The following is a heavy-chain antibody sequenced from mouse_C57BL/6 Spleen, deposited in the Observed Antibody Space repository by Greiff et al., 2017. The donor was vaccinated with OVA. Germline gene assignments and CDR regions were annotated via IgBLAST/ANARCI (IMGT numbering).Heavy chain of an antibody. CDR3: ARHGYDDVYYFDY. Sequence: EVHLVESGGGLVKPGGSLKLSCAASGFTFSSYTMSWVRQTPEKRLEWVATISGGGGNTYYPDSVKGRFTISRDNAKNTLYLQMSSLRSEDTALDYCARHGYDDVYYFDYWGQGTTLTVSS. CDR1: GFTFSSYT. J-gene: IGHJ2*01. V-gene: IGHV5-9*01. CDR2: ISGGGGNT. D-gene: IGHD2-2*01.